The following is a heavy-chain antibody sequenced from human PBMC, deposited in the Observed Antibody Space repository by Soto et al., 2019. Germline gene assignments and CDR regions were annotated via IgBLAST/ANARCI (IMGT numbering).Heavy chain of an antibody. CDR1: GFTFSDYS. J-gene: IGHJ4*02. CDR3: TKRATTVPTPGNYFDS. D-gene: IGHD1-1*01. Sequence: GGSLRLSCAAYGFTFSDYSMSWVRQTPERGLEWVSTLTRGGTSYYADSVQGRFTVSRDNSKNTVSLQMHSLRAEDTALYYRTKRATTVPTPGNYFDSWGQGTLVTVSS. V-gene: IGHV3-23*01. CDR2: LTRGGTS.